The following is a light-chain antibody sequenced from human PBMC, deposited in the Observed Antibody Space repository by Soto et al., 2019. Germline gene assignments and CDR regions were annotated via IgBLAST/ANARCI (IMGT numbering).Light chain of an antibody. CDR2: AAS. CDR1: QTISTY. Sequence: DIQMTQSPSALSASVGDRVTITCRASQTISTYLNWYQQKPGKAPKLLIYAASTLQSGVPSRFSGSGSGTDFTLTISGLQPEDVATYYCQKYNSAPLTFGGGTKVEI. V-gene: IGKV1-39*01. CDR3: QKYNSAPLT. J-gene: IGKJ4*01.